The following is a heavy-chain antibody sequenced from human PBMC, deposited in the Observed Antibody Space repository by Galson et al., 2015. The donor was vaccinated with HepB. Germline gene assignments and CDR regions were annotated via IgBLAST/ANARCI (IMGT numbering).Heavy chain of an antibody. V-gene: IGHV3-30*02. D-gene: IGHD3-22*01. J-gene: IGHJ4*02. CDR3: AKDPSEVFYYDSSGYSLFDY. Sequence: SLRLSCAASGFTFSSYGMHWVRQAPGKGLEWVAFIRYDGSNKYYADSVKGRFTISRDNSKNTLYLQMNSLRAEDTAVYYCAKDPSEVFYYDSSGYSLFDYWGQGTLVTVSS. CDR2: IRYDGSNK. CDR1: GFTFSSYG.